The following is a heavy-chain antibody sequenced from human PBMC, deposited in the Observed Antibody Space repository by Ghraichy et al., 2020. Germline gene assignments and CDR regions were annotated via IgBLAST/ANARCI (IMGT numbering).Heavy chain of an antibody. Sequence: SQTLSLTCAISGDSVSSNSAAWNWIRQSPSRGLEWLGRTYYRSKWYNHYAVSVKSRIAINPDTSKNQVTLQLNSVTPEDTAVYYCARGDLSSAYYYFDYWGQGTLVTVSS. D-gene: IGHD6-19*01. V-gene: IGHV6-1*01. J-gene: IGHJ4*02. CDR1: GDSVSSNSAA. CDR3: ARGDLSSAYYYFDY. CDR2: TYYRSKWYN.